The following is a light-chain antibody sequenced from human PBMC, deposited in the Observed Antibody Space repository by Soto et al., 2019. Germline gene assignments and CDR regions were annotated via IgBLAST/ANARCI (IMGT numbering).Light chain of an antibody. J-gene: IGKJ1*01. Sequence: LKQSPGVVSLSTGVQGTRLGGASQSFSSSYVAWYQQKPGQAPRLLIYGASSRATGVSDRFSGSGSGTDFTPTISKLEPEDFAVYYCHQGVRSRTFCQGSKVDIK. CDR2: GAS. CDR3: HQGVRSRT. CDR1: QSFSSSY. V-gene: IGKV3-20*01.